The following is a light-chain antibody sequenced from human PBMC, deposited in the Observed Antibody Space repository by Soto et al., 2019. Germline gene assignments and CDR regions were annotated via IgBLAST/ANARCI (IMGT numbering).Light chain of an antibody. Sequence: EIVLTQSPGTLSLSPGERATLSCRASQSVSSSYLAWYQQKPGQAPRLLIYGASSRATGIPDRFSGSGSGTDFTLTISRLEPEDFEVYYCQQYGSSRTFGQGTKVDIK. CDR2: GAS. CDR1: QSVSSSY. V-gene: IGKV3-20*01. CDR3: QQYGSSRT. J-gene: IGKJ1*01.